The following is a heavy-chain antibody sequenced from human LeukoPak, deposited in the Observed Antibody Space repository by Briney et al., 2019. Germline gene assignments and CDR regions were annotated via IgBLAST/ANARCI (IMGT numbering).Heavy chain of an antibody. V-gene: IGHV3-23*01. CDR1: GFTFSSYA. D-gene: IGHD4-17*01. Sequence: GGSLRLSCAASGFTFSSYAMSWVRQAPGKGLEWVPAISASGGSTYYADSVKGRFTISRDNSKNTLFLQMNSLRAEDTAIYYCAKKKGPRGDGDPIDYWGQGTLVTVSS. CDR2: ISASGGST. CDR3: AKKKGPRGDGDPIDY. J-gene: IGHJ4*02.